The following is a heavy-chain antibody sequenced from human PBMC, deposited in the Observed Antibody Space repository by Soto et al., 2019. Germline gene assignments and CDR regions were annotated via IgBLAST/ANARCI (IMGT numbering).Heavy chain of an antibody. CDR3: AKDSSSSTSYYYYGMDV. Sequence: SLRLSCAASGFTFDDYAMHWVRQAPGKGLEWVSGISWNSGSIGYADSVEGRFTISRDNAKNSLYLQMNSLRAEDTALYYCAKDSSSSTSYYYYGMDVWGQGTTVTVSS. CDR1: GFTFDDYA. D-gene: IGHD6-6*01. J-gene: IGHJ6*02. V-gene: IGHV3-9*01. CDR2: ISWNSGSI.